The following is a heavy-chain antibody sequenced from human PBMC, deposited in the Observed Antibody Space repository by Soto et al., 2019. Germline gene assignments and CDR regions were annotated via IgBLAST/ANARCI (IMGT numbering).Heavy chain of an antibody. CDR3: ARDAINSRYDRPRGMDV. CDR2: TYYRSKWYN. CDR1: GDSVSSNSAA. D-gene: IGHD5-12*01. J-gene: IGHJ6*02. V-gene: IGHV6-1*01. Sequence: PSQTLSLTCAISGDSVSSNSAAWNWIRQSPSRGLEWLGRTYYRSKWYNDYAVSVKSRITINPDTSKNQSSLQLNSVTPEDTAVHYCARDAINSRYDRPRGMDVWGQGTTVTVSS.